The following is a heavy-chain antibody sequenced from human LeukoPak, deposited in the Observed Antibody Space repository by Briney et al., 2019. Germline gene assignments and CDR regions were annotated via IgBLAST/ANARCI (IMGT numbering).Heavy chain of an antibody. V-gene: IGHV3-64*01. CDR1: GFTFSNIA. D-gene: IGHD4-23*01. J-gene: IGHJ3*02. CDR2: ISASGSTT. Sequence: GGSLRLSCAASGFTFSNIAMYWVCQAPGKGLEYIAGISASGSTTSYGNSVKGRFAVSRDNSENTLFLQMGSLRPDDMAIYYCTREPGARLTPRPGDAFDIWGQRTMVPVSS. CDR3: TREPGARLTPRPGDAFDI.